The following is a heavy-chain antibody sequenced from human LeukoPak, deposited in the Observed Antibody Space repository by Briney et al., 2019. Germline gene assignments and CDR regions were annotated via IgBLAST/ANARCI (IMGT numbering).Heavy chain of an antibody. CDR2: IGAYNGNT. CDR3: ARGPRALSTDYYTYYMGV. V-gene: IGHV1-18*01. J-gene: IGHJ6*03. CDR1: GYTFTTYG. Sequence: ASVKVSCKASGYTFTTYGFIWVRQAPGQGLQWMGWIGAYNGNTNYTQKFQGRVTMTTDTSTSTAYMELRSLRSDDTAVYFCARGPRALSTDYYTYYMGVWGKGTTVTVSS.